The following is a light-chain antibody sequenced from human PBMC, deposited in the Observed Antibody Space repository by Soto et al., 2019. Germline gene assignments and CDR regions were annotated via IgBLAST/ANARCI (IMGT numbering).Light chain of an antibody. J-gene: IGKJ5*01. CDR3: MQALQSLT. V-gene: IGKV2-28*01. Sequence: DIVMTQTPLSLSVTPGQPASISCKSSQSLLYNNTYNYLDWYVQKPGQSPQLLIYCGSNRASGVPDRCSGSGSGTDFTLKINRVEAEDVGTYYCMQALQSLTFGQGTRLEIK. CDR1: QSLLYNNTYNY. CDR2: CGS.